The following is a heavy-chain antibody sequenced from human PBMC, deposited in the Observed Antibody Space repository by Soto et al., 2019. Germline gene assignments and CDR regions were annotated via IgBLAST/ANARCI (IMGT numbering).Heavy chain of an antibody. CDR3: ARESPKKGTTGFWYFDL. J-gene: IGHJ2*01. Sequence: GGSLRLSCAASGFTFSSYAMHWVRQAPGKGLEWVAVISYDGSNKYYADSVKGRFTISRDNSKNTLYLQMNSLRAEDTAVYYCARESPKKGTTGFWYFDLWGRGTLVTVSS. CDR2: ISYDGSNK. V-gene: IGHV3-30*04. D-gene: IGHD4-17*01. CDR1: GFTFSSYA.